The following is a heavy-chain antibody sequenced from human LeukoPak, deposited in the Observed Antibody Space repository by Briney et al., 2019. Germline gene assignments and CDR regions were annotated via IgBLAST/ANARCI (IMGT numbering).Heavy chain of an antibody. Sequence: QPGGSLRLSCAASGFTFSSYAMSWVRQAPGKGLEWVSAISGSGGSTYYADSVKGRFTISRDNSKNTPYLQMSSLRAEDTAVYYCAKGDDSSGYYSLDDYWGQGTLVTVSS. D-gene: IGHD3-22*01. CDR2: ISGSGGST. CDR3: AKGDDSSGYYSLDDY. J-gene: IGHJ4*02. V-gene: IGHV3-23*01. CDR1: GFTFSSYA.